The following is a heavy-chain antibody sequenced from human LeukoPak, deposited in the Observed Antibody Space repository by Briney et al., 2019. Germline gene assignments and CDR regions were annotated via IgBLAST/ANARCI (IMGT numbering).Heavy chain of an antibody. D-gene: IGHD6-13*01. J-gene: IGHJ6*02. CDR2: SYYSWST. CDR1: GGSISSYY. Sequence: SETLSLTCTVSGGSISSYYWNWIRQPPGPGLEWIGYSYYSWSTNYNPSLKSRVTISVDTSKNQFSLKLSSVTAADTAVYYCASGTGYSSSWYSQNSYYYYYGMDVWGQETTVTVSS. CDR3: ASGTGYSSSWYSQNSYYYYYGMDV. V-gene: IGHV4-59*08.